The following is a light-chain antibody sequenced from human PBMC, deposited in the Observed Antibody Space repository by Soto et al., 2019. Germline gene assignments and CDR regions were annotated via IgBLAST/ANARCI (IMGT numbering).Light chain of an antibody. CDR1: QSVLYSSNNENF. CDR2: WAS. Sequence: IVMTQSPDSLAVSLGERATINCKSSQSVLYSSNNENFLAWYQQKPGQPPKLLIYWASTRESGVPDRFTGSGSGTDFTLTISSLQAEDVAVYYCQQYYSTPLTFGGGTKVDIK. V-gene: IGKV4-1*01. CDR3: QQYYSTPLT. J-gene: IGKJ4*01.